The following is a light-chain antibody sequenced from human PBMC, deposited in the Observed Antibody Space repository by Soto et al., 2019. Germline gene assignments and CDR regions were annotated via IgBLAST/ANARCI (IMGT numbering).Light chain of an antibody. CDR1: QSVSGN. Sequence: EIVMTQSPDTLSVSPGERATLSCRASQSVSGNLAWYQQKPGQAPRLLIYGTSSRATGIPDRFSGSGSGTDFTLTISRLEPEDFALYYCQHYGSSPRTFGQGTKVDIK. V-gene: IGKV3-20*01. CDR3: QHYGSSPRT. CDR2: GTS. J-gene: IGKJ1*01.